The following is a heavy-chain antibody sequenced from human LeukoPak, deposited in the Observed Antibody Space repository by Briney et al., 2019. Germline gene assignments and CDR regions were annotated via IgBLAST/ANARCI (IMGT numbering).Heavy chain of an antibody. CDR2: INADNGNT. D-gene: IGHD6-13*01. CDR3: ARSLYSSSWINWYFDL. CDR1: GYTFTTYA. J-gene: IGHJ2*01. V-gene: IGHV1-3*01. Sequence: ASVKVSCKASGYTFTTYAIHWVRQAPGQRLEWVGWINADNGNTKYSQKFQGRVTITRDTSATTAYMELSSLRSEDTAVYYCARSLYSSSWINWYFDLWGRGTLVTVSS.